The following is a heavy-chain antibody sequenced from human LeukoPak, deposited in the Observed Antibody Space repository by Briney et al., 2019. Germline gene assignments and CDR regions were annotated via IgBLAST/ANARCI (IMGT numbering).Heavy chain of an antibody. Sequence: ASVKVSCKASGYTFTSYGISWVRQAPGQGLEWMGWINVYNGHTDYIEKFQGRATMTTDTSTSTAYLELRSLRSDDTAVYYCARDQGITMIRGQDYWGQGTLVTVSS. CDR1: GYTFTSYG. D-gene: IGHD3-10*01. CDR2: INVYNGHT. J-gene: IGHJ4*02. CDR3: ARDQGITMIRGQDY. V-gene: IGHV1-18*01.